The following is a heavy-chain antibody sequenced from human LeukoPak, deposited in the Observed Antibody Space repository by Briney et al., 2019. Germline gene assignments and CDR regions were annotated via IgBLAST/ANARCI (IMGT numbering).Heavy chain of an antibody. D-gene: IGHD3/OR15-3a*01. CDR2: IYYTGST. CDR3: ARQTGSGLFTLQ. J-gene: IGHJ4*02. V-gene: IGHV4-39*01. Sequence: PSETLSLTCTVSGVSISSSNSYWGWIRQPPGRGLEWIGSIYYTGSTYYNASLKSRVTISIDTSKNQISLRLTSVTVTDTAMYYCARQTGSGLFTLQGGQGTLVTVSS. CDR1: GVSISSSNSY.